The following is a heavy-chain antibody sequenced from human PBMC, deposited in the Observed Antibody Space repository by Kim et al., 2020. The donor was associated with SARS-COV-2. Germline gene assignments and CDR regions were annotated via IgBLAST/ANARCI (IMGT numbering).Heavy chain of an antibody. V-gene: IGHV3-21*01. Sequence: YYADSVKGRFTIPRDNAKNSLYLQMNSLRAEDTAVYYCARDTAMVTAFDYWGQGTLVTVSS. D-gene: IGHD5-18*01. J-gene: IGHJ4*02. CDR3: ARDTAMVTAFDY.